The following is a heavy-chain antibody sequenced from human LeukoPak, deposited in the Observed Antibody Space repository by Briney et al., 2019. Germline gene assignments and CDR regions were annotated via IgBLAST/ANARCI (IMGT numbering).Heavy chain of an antibody. CDR2: INHSGST. Sequence: PSETLSLTCAVYGGSFSGYYWSWIRQPPGKGLEWIGEINHSGSTNYNPSLKSRVTISVDTSKNQFSLKLSSVTAADTAVYYCASLGKRGSGSYYGNHYYYYYYMDVWGKGTTVTVSS. V-gene: IGHV4-34*01. J-gene: IGHJ6*03. CDR1: GGSFSGYY. D-gene: IGHD3-10*01. CDR3: ASLGKRGSGSYYGNHYYYYYYMDV.